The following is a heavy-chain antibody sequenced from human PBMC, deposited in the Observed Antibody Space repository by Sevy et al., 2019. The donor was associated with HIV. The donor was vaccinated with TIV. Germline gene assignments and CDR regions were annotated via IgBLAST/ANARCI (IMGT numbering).Heavy chain of an antibody. D-gene: IGHD2-2*01. V-gene: IGHV3-21*01. CDR3: VRDGGCSSTRCLLYFDY. J-gene: IGHJ4*02. Sequence: GGSLRLSCAASGFTLNKYSMNWVRQAPGKGLEWVSSISSSSTYIYYADSVKGRFTISRDNAKNSLYLQMNSLRAEDTAVYYCVRDGGCSSTRCLLYFDYWGQRTLVTASS. CDR1: GFTLNKYS. CDR2: ISSSSTYI.